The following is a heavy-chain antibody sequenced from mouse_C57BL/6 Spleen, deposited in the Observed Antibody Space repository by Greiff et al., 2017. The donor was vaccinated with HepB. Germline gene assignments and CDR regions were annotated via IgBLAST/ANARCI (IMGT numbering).Heavy chain of an antibody. CDR1: YFAFMASA. Sequence: LMESGAELVRPGSSVKLSCKDSYFAFMASAMHWVKQRPGHGLEWIGSFTMYSDATEYSENFKGKATLTANTSSSTAYMELSSLTSEDSAVYYCARSSSHHYYAMDYWGQGTSVTVSS. D-gene: IGHD1-1*01. J-gene: IGHJ4*01. CDR2: FTMYSDAT. CDR3: ARSSSHHYYAMDY. V-gene: IGHV1-49*01.